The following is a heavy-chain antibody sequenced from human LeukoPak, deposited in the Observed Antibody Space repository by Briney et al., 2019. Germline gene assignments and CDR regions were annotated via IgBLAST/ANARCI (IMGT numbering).Heavy chain of an antibody. CDR1: GGSFSGYY. J-gene: IGHJ5*02. Sequence: KSSETLSLTCAVYGGSFSGYYWSWIRQPPGKGLEWIGEINHSGSTNYNPSLKSRVTISVDTSKNQFSLKLSSVTAADTAVYYCAGRRGYQLLSGRNWFDPWGQGTLVTASS. CDR2: INHSGST. CDR3: AGRRGYQLLSGRNWFDP. D-gene: IGHD2-2*01. V-gene: IGHV4-34*01.